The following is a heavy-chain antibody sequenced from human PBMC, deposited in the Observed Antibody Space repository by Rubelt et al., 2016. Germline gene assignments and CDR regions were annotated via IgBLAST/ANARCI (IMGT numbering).Heavy chain of an antibody. J-gene: IGHJ4*02. Sequence: QVQLVESGGGVVPPGRSLRLSCAASGFTFSSYAMHWVRQAPGKGLEWVAVISYDGSNKYYADSVKGRFTSSRDNSKNTLYLQMNSLRAEDTAVYYCAREITPADLDWGQGTLVTVSS. CDR3: AREITPADLD. D-gene: IGHD2-2*01. CDR1: GFTFSSYA. CDR2: ISYDGSNK. V-gene: IGHV3-30*04.